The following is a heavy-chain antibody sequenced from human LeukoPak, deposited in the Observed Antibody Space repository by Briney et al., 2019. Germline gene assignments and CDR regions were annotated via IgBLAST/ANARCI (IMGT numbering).Heavy chain of an antibody. V-gene: IGHV3-23*01. D-gene: IGHD3-22*01. Sequence: GGSLRLSCAASGFTLSSYAMSWVRQAPGKGLEWVSAISGSGGSTYYADSVKGRFTISRDNSKNTLYLQMNSLRAEDTAVYYCAKDLYYYDSSGYKTAINYWGQGTLVTVSS. J-gene: IGHJ4*02. CDR1: GFTLSSYA. CDR3: AKDLYYYDSSGYKTAINY. CDR2: ISGSGGST.